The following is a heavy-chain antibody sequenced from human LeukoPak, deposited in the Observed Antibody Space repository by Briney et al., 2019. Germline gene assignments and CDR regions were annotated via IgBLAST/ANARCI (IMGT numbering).Heavy chain of an antibody. CDR3: VRDLYRIVVVPHYFDY. CDR1: GFTFDDYG. D-gene: IGHD3-22*01. V-gene: IGHV3-20*04. Sequence: PGGSLRLSCAASGFTFDDYGMSWVRQAPGKGLEWVSGISWNGGYTHYADSVKGRFTISRDNAKNSLYLQMNSLRAEDTAVYYCVRDLYRIVVVPHYFDYWGQGTLVTVSS. CDR2: ISWNGGYT. J-gene: IGHJ4*02.